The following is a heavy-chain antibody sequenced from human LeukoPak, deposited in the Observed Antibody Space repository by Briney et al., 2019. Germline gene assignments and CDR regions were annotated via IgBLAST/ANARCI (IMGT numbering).Heavy chain of an antibody. CDR3: ARDRYYGSGSYYKY. J-gene: IGHJ4*02. CDR1: GFTFSSYE. V-gene: IGHV3-48*03. D-gene: IGHD3-10*01. Sequence: GGSLRLSCAASGFTFSSYEMNWVRQAPGKGLEWVSYISSSGSTMYYADSVKGRFTISRDNAKNSLYLQMNSLRAEDTAVYYCARDRYYGSGSYYKYWGQGTLVTVSS. CDR2: ISSSGSTM.